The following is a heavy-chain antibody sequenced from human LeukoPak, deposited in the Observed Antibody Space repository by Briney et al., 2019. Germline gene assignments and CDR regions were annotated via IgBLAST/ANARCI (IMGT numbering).Heavy chain of an antibody. Sequence: PGGSLRLSCAASGFTFSSYVISWVRQAPGKGLEWVSHIGGTGGSTYYADSVKGRFTLSRDNSKNSLYLQMNSLRAEDTAVYYCARDRIVVVIHDAFDIWGQGTMVTVSS. V-gene: IGHV3-23*01. CDR2: IGGTGGST. J-gene: IGHJ3*02. D-gene: IGHD3-22*01. CDR1: GFTFSSYV. CDR3: ARDRIVVVIHDAFDI.